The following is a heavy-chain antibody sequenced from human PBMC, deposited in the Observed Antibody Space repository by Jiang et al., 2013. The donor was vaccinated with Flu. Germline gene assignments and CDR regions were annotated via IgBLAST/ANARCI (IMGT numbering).Heavy chain of an antibody. J-gene: IGHJ4*02. CDR1: GSTFITYP. Sequence: QSGSELKKPGASVKVSCKASGSTFITYPMNWVRQAPGQGLEWMGNINTNTGKPTYAQGFTGRFVFSWDTSVKTTFLQISNLKAEDTAVYYCARGTAAPGTDFWGQGTLVTV. CDR2: INTNTGKP. CDR3: ARGTAAPGTDF. V-gene: IGHV7-4-1*02. D-gene: IGHD6-13*01.